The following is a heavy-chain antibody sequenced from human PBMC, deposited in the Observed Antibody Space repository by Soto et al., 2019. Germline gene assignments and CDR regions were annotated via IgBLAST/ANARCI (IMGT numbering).Heavy chain of an antibody. CDR2: IYSGGST. V-gene: IGHV3-53*01. J-gene: IGHJ4*02. D-gene: IGHD3-22*01. CDR3: ARAGPYYYDSSGCDY. CDR1: GFTVSSNY. Sequence: GGSLRLSCAASGFTVSSNYMSWVRQAPGKGLEWVSVIYSGGSTYYADSVKGRFTISRDNSKNTLYLQMNSLRAEDTAVYYCARAGPYYYDSSGCDYWGQGTLVTVSS.